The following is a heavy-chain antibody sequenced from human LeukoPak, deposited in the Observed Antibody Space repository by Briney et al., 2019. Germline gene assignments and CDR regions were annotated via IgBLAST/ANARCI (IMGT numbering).Heavy chain of an antibody. CDR3: ASLYSNYGYYYYYMDV. CDR2: IYSSGST. J-gene: IGHJ6*03. V-gene: IGHV4-39*01. Sequence: SETLSLTCAVSGASISGSNYYWGWIRQPPGKGLEWIGNIYSSGSTYYNPSLKSRVTISVDTSKNQFSLKLSSVTAADTAVYYCASLYSNYGYYYYYMDVWGKGTTVTISS. D-gene: IGHD4-11*01. CDR1: GASISGSNYY.